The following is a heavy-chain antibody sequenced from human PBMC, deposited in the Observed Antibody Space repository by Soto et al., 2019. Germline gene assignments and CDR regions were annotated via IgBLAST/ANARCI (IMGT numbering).Heavy chain of an antibody. J-gene: IGHJ4*03. CDR3: ARGPSRSGYYVGDY. Sequence: PEGSLRLSCAASSGFTFSSHWMHWVRQAPGKGLVWVSRISSDGTSTNYADSVKGRFTISRDNAKNTLYLQMNSLRAEDTAIYYCARGPSRSGYYVGDYRGPGTQGTGFS. CDR1: SGFTFSSHW. D-gene: IGHD3-10*02. CDR2: ISSDGTST. V-gene: IGHV3-74*01.